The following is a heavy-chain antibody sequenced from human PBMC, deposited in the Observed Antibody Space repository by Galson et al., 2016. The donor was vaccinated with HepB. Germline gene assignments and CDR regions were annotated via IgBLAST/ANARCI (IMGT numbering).Heavy chain of an antibody. Sequence: CAISGDSVSSITGVWNWIRQTPSRGLEWLGRTYYRSTWNNHYAESVRGRIAINPDTSKNQFSLQLESVTPEATGIYFCARDSPGNSFFDFWGQGTLVTVSS. V-gene: IGHV6-1*01. CDR3: ARDSPGNSFFDF. D-gene: IGHD1/OR15-1a*01. J-gene: IGHJ4*02. CDR1: GDSVSSITGV. CDR2: TYYRSTWNN.